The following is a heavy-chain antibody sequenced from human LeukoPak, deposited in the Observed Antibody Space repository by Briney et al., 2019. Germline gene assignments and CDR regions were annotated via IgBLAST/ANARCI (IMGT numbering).Heavy chain of an antibody. Sequence: SVKVSCKASGGTFSSYAISWVRQAPGQGLEWMGGIIPIFGTANYAQKFQGRVTITADESTSTAYMELSSLRSEDTAVYYCVRTLDDSYYYYYGMDVWGQGTTVTVSS. CDR2: IIPIFGTA. D-gene: IGHD2-15*01. J-gene: IGHJ6*02. CDR3: VRTLDDSYYYYYGMDV. CDR1: GGTFSSYA. V-gene: IGHV1-69*13.